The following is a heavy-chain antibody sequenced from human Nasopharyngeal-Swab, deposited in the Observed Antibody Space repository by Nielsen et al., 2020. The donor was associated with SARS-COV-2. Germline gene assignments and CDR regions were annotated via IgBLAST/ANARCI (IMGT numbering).Heavy chain of an antibody. CDR2: INVGNGNT. V-gene: IGHV1-3*01. CDR3: ASSTAAGTNYYYYYMDV. Sequence: WVRQAPGQRLEWMGWINVGNGNTKYSQKFQGRVTITRDTSASTAYMELSSLRSEDTAVYYCASSTAAGTNYYYYYMDVWGKGTTVTVSS. J-gene: IGHJ6*03. D-gene: IGHD6-13*01.